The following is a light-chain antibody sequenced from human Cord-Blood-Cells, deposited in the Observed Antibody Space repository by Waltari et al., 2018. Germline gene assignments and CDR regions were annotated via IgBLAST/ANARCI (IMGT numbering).Light chain of an antibody. CDR3: QQDNSYSWT. CDR2: DAS. Sequence: DIQMTQSPSTLSASVGDRVTITCRASQSISSWLAWYQQQPGKAPKLLIYDASSLERGVPSRFSGSGSGTEFTRTISSLQPDYFATYYFQQDNSYSWTFGQGTKVEIK. CDR1: QSISSW. J-gene: IGKJ1*01. V-gene: IGKV1-5*01.